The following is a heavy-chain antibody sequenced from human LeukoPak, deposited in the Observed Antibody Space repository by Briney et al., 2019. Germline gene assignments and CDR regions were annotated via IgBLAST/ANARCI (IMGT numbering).Heavy chain of an antibody. V-gene: IGHV3-48*01. CDR2: ISSSSSTI. CDR1: GFTFSSYS. Sequence: GGSVRLSCAASGFTFSSYSMNWVRQAPGKGLEWVSYISSSSSTIYYAHSVKGRFTISRDNSKNSLYLQMNSLTAEDTAVYYCARARGYDSSGYIRKAYWGQGTLVTVSS. CDR3: ARARGYDSSGYIRKAY. D-gene: IGHD3-22*01. J-gene: IGHJ4*02.